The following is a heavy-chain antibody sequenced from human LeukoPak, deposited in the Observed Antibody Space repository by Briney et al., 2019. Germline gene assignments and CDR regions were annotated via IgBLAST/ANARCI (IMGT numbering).Heavy chain of an antibody. CDR2: IKQDGSEK. Sequence: GGSLRLSCAASGFTFSSYWMSWVRQAPGKGLEWVANIKQDGSEKNYVDSVKGRFTISRDNAKNSLYLQMNSLRAEDTAVYYCAKGFMGSVGAYFGYWGQGTLVTVSS. V-gene: IGHV3-7*03. D-gene: IGHD1-26*01. CDR3: AKGFMGSVGAYFGY. CDR1: GFTFSSYW. J-gene: IGHJ4*02.